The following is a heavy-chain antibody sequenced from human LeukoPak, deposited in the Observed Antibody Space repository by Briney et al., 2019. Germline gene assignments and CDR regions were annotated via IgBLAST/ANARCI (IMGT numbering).Heavy chain of an antibody. V-gene: IGHV4-59*01. J-gene: IGHJ2*01. CDR2: IYYSGST. Sequence: SETLSLTCTVSGGSISSYYWSWIRQPPGKGLEWIGYIYYSGSTNYNPSLKSRVTISVDTSKNQFSLKLSSVTAADTAVYYCARELWSITMVRGGGGYFDPWGRGTLVTVSS. CDR1: GGSISSYY. D-gene: IGHD3-10*01. CDR3: ARELWSITMVRGGGGYFDP.